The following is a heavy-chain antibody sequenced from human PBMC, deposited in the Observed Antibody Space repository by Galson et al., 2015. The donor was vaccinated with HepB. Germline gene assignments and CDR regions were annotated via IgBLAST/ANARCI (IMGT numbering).Heavy chain of an antibody. Sequence: SLRLFCAASGFTFSNYDMGWVRHAPGKGLEWVSGISGSGGETYYADSVKGRFTISRDNSKNTLYLQMNSLRAEDTAVYYCVKGWLDYWGQGTLVTVSS. V-gene: IGHV3-23*01. J-gene: IGHJ4*02. CDR3: VKGWLDY. CDR1: GFTFSNYD. D-gene: IGHD2-15*01. CDR2: ISGSGGET.